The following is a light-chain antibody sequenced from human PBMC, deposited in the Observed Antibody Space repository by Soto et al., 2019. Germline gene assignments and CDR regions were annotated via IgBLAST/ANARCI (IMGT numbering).Light chain of an antibody. CDR1: QSVSSNY. J-gene: IGKJ1*01. CDR3: LHHGSSLWT. Sequence: DSVLTQSPGTLSLSPGERATLSCRASQSVSSNYLAWYQQKPGQAPRLLIYGASTRATGIPDRFSGSGSGTDFTLTISRLEPEDFAMYYCLHHGSSLWTFGQGTKVDIK. V-gene: IGKV3-20*01. CDR2: GAS.